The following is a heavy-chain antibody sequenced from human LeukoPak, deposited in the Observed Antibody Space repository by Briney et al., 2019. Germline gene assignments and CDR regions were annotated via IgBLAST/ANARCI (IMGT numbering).Heavy chain of an antibody. D-gene: IGHD2-15*01. J-gene: IGHJ4*02. Sequence: GGSLRLSCAASGFTFSSYSMNWVRQAPGKGLEWVSYISSSSSTIYYAGSVKGRFTISRDNAKNSLYLQMNSLRAEDTAVYYCARDSDIVVVVAAARDFDYWGQGTLVTVSS. V-gene: IGHV3-48*01. CDR2: ISSSSSTI. CDR1: GFTFSSYS. CDR3: ARDSDIVVVVAAARDFDY.